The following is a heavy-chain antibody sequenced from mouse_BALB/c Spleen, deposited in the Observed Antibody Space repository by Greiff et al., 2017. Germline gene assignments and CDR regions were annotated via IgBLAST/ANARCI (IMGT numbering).Heavy chain of an antibody. CDR2: ISYDGSN. J-gene: IGHJ4*01. V-gene: IGHV3-6*02. Sequence: EVKLQESGPGLVKPSQSLSLTCSVTGYSITSGYYWNWIRQFPGNQLEWMGYISYDGSNNYNPSLKNRISITRDTSKNQFFLKLNSVTTEDTATYYCARSGGDYWGQGTSVTVSS. CDR1: GYSITSGYY. D-gene: IGHD3-1*01. CDR3: ARSGGDY.